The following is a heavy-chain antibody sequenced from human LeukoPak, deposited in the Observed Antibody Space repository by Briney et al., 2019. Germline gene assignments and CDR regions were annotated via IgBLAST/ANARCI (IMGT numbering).Heavy chain of an antibody. CDR2: IYTSGST. J-gene: IGHJ4*02. V-gene: IGHV4-4*07. CDR3: ARESRYYYDTSGYTFDY. Sequence: SETLSLTCTVSGGSISNYYWSWIRQSAGKGLEWIGRIYTSGSTNYNPSLKSRVSMSVDTSKNQFSLRLRSVTAADTAVYYCARESRYYYDTSGYTFDYWGQGILVTVSS. CDR1: GGSISNYY. D-gene: IGHD3-22*01.